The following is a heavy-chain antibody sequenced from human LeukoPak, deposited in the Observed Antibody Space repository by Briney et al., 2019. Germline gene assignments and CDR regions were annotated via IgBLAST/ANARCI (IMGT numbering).Heavy chain of an antibody. J-gene: IGHJ6*02. V-gene: IGHV3-30*03. D-gene: IGHD6-19*01. CDR1: GFTFSSYG. Sequence: PGRSLRLSCAASGFTFSSYGMHWVRQAPGKGLEWVAVISYDGSNKYYADSVKGRFTISRDNSKNTLYLQMNSLRAEDTAVYYCARDRSGRYLRGMDVWGQGTTVTVSS. CDR3: ARDRSGRYLRGMDV. CDR2: ISYDGSNK.